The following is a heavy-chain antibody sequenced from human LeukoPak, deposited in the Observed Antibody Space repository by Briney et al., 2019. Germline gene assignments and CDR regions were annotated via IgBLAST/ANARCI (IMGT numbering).Heavy chain of an antibody. Sequence: GGSLRLSCAASGFTFSSYSMNWVRQAPGKGLEWVSYISSSSSTIYYADSVKGRFTISRDNSKNTLYLQMNSLRAEDTAVYYCAKPQSSSGYTYYFDYWGQGTLVTVSS. V-gene: IGHV3-48*01. CDR2: ISSSSSTI. CDR1: GFTFSSYS. J-gene: IGHJ4*02. D-gene: IGHD3-22*01. CDR3: AKPQSSSGYTYYFDY.